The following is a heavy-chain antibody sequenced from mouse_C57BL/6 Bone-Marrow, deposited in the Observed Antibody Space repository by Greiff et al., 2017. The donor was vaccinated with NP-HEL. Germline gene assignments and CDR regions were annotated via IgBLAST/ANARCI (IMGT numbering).Heavy chain of an antibody. CDR2: IYPRGGDT. CDR3: ARRDVDYYGGIDY. CDR1: GYTFTSYW. Sequence: QVQLQQSGAELVKPGASVKLSCKASGYTFTSYWMNWVKQRPGQGLEWIGRIYPRGGDTYYNEKFKGKATLTADKSSSTAYMQLRSLTSEDSAVDYCARRDVDYYGGIDYWGQGTTLTVSA. J-gene: IGHJ2*01. V-gene: IGHV1-81*01. D-gene: IGHD1-1*01.